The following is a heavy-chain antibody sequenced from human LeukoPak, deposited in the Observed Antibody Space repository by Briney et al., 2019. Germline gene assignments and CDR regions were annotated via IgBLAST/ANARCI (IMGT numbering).Heavy chain of an antibody. CDR1: GGSISSYY. Sequence: PSETLSLTCTVCGGSISSYYWIWIRQPPGKGLEWIGYIYYSGSTNYNPSLKRRVTISVDTSKNQFSLKLSSVTAADTAVYYCAAIPQPWLVWWYFDYWGQGTLVTVSS. CDR2: IYYSGST. D-gene: IGHD6-19*01. J-gene: IGHJ4*02. V-gene: IGHV4-59*08. CDR3: AAIPQPWLVWWYFDY.